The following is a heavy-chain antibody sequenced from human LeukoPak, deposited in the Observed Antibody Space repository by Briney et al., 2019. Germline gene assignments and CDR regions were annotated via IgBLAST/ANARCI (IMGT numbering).Heavy chain of an antibody. CDR2: ISWDGGST. CDR3: AINGGGDSGYGNFDY. CDR1: GFTFDDYA. Sequence: GGSLRLSCAASGFTFDDYAMHWVRQAPGKGLEWVSLISWDGGSTYYADSVKGRFTISRDNSKNSLYLQMNSLRAEDTAFYYCAINGGGDSGYGNFDYWGQGTLVTVSS. D-gene: IGHD5-12*01. J-gene: IGHJ4*02. V-gene: IGHV3-43D*03.